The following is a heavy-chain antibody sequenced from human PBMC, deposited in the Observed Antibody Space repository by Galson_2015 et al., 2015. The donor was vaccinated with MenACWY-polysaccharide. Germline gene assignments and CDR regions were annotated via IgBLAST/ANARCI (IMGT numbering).Heavy chain of an antibody. CDR3: AKWSDAFDS. J-gene: IGHJ4*02. CDR1: GLRFSGSG. Sequence: SLRLSCAASGLRFSGSGMHWVRQAPGKGLEWVAVIQYDGTNKVYADSVKGRFSISRDNSKNTLYLEMNSLRAEDTALYYCAKWSDAFDSWGQGTLVTVS. V-gene: IGHV3-33*06. CDR2: IQYDGTNK.